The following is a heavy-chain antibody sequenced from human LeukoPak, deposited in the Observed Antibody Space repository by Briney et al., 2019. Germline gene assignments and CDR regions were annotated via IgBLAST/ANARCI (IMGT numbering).Heavy chain of an antibody. V-gene: IGHV3-23*01. CDR3: AKSRPRIAVAGIRVYFDY. Sequence: GGSLRLSCAASGFTFSSYAMGWVRQAPGKGLEWVSAISATGGSTFYADSVKGRFTISRDNSKNTLYLQMNSVRAEDTAVYYCAKSRPRIAVAGIRVYFDYWGQGTLVTVSS. J-gene: IGHJ4*02. CDR1: GFTFSSYA. D-gene: IGHD6-19*01. CDR2: ISATGGST.